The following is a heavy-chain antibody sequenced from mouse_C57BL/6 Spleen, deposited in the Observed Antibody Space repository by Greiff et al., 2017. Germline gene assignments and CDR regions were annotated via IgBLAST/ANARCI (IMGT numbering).Heavy chain of an antibody. Sequence: EVQLQQSGPELVKPGASVKISCKASGYSFTGYYMNWVKQSPEKSLEWIGEINPSTGGTTYNQKFKAKATLTVDKSSSTAYMQLKSLTSEDSAVYYCARSKIDDGYFAYWGQGTLVTVSA. D-gene: IGHD2-3*01. CDR2: INPSTGGT. J-gene: IGHJ3*01. V-gene: IGHV1-42*01. CDR1: GYSFTGYY. CDR3: ARSKIDDGYFAY.